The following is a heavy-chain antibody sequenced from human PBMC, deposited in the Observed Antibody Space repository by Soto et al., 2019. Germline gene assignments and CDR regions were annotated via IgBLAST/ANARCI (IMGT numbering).Heavy chain of an antibody. V-gene: IGHV3-30*04. CDR2: ISYDGSNK. J-gene: IGHJ4*02. CDR3: ARGSGSQNGIFDY. Sequence: GGSLRLSCAASGFTFSSYAMHWVRQAPGKGLEWVAVISYDGSNKYYADSVKGRFTISRDNSKNTLYLQMNSLRAEDTAVYYCARGSGSQNGIFDYWGQGTLVTVSS. D-gene: IGHD1-26*01. CDR1: GFTFSSYA.